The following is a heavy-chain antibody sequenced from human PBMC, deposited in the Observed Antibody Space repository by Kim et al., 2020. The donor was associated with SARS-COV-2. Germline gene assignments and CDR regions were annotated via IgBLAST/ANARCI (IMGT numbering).Heavy chain of an antibody. V-gene: IGHV3-66*01. J-gene: IGHJ3*02. CDR2: IYSGGST. Sequence: GGSLRLSCAASGFTVSSNYMSWVRQAPGKGLEWVSVIYSGGSTYYADSVKGRFTISRDNSKNTLYLQMNSLRAEDTAVYYCARESRVVDTAMVTGGAFDIWGQGTMVTVSS. CDR3: ARESRVVDTAMVTGGAFDI. D-gene: IGHD5-18*01. CDR1: GFTVSSNY.